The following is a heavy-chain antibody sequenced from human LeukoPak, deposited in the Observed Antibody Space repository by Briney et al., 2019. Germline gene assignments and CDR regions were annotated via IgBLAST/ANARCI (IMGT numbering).Heavy chain of an antibody. V-gene: IGHV4-59*12. J-gene: IGHJ4*02. CDR3: ARPGLRGYSYGFFDY. CDR1: GDSITSYY. CDR2: TYHSGST. Sequence: PSETLSLTCTVSGDSITSYYWSWIRQSPGKGLQWIGNTYHSGSTNYNPSLKSRVTISVGTSKKQFFLKLSSVTAADTAVYYCARPGLRGYSYGFFDYWGQGTLVTVSS. D-gene: IGHD5-18*01.